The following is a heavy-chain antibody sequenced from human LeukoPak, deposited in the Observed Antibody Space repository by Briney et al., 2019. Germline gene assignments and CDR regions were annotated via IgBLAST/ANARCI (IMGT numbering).Heavy chain of an antibody. D-gene: IGHD6-6*01. J-gene: IGHJ4*02. CDR3: AKDVPEGSLPDY. Sequence: GGSLRLSCAASGFTFSSYGIHWVRQAPGKGLDWVAVISYDGNNKYYADSVKGRFTISRDNSKNTLYLQMNSLRAEDTAVYYCAKDVPEGSLPDYWGQGTLVTVSS. CDR2: ISYDGNNK. V-gene: IGHV3-30*18. CDR1: GFTFSSYG.